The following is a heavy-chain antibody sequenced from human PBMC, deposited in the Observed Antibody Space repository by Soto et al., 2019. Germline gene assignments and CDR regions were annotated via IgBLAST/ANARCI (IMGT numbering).Heavy chain of an antibody. CDR1: GGTFSTNS. CDR2: INPLFGIT. CDR3: ARDTGTTALDY. J-gene: IGHJ4*02. D-gene: IGHD1-1*01. V-gene: IGHV1-69*13. Sequence: SVKVSCKASGGTFSTNSITWVRQAPGQGLEWVGGINPLFGITNYVKKFQGRVAITADESTNTAYMELSSLTSDDTAVYYCARDTGTTALDYWGQGTLVTVSS.